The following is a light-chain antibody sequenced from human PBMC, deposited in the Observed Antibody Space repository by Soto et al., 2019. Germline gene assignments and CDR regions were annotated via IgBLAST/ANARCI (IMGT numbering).Light chain of an antibody. V-gene: IGLV2-14*03. Sequence: GKTITISCTGTSSDVGGYNYVSWYQHHPGKAPKLMIYDVSNRPSGVSNRFSGSKSGNTASLTISGLQAEDEADYYRSSYTSSSTYVFGTGTKVTGL. CDR3: SSYTSSSTYV. CDR2: DVS. CDR1: SSDVGGYNY. J-gene: IGLJ1*01.